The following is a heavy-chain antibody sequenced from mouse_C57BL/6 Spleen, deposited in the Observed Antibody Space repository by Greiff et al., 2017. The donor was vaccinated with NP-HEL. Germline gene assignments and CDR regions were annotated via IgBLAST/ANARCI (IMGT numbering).Heavy chain of an antibody. CDR1: GYTFTSYG. Sequence: VQLQQSGAELARPGASVKLSCKASGYTFTSYGISWVKQRTGQGLEWIGEIYPRSGNTYYNEKFKGKATLTADKSSSTAYMELRSLTSEDSAVYFCARRVTTVVAKAYWGQGTLVTVSA. CDR3: ARRVTTVVAKAY. D-gene: IGHD1-1*01. V-gene: IGHV1-81*01. CDR2: IYPRSGNT. J-gene: IGHJ3*01.